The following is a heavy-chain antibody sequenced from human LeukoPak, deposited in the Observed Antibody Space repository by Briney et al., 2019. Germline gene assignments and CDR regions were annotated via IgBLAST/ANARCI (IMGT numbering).Heavy chain of an antibody. CDR2: ISSDSNYI. V-gene: IGHV3-21*01. Sequence: GGSLRLSCAASGFLFSDYTMNWVRQAPGKGLEWVSSISSDSNYIYYADSVKGRFTISRDNAKNSLYLQMNSLRAEDTAVYYCARQSYYDFWSGYYTRGGYFDYWGQGTLVTVSS. CDR3: ARQSYYDFWSGYYTRGGYFDY. D-gene: IGHD3-3*01. J-gene: IGHJ4*02. CDR1: GFLFSDYT.